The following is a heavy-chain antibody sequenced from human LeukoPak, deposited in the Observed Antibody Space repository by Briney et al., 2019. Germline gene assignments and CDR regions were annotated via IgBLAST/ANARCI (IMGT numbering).Heavy chain of an antibody. CDR1: GGSISSSSYY. V-gene: IGHV4-39*07. CDR3: ARDGGYYYGSGSYYNWFDP. CDR2: IHHSGST. J-gene: IGHJ5*02. D-gene: IGHD3-10*01. Sequence: SETLSLTCTVSGGSISSSSYYWGWIRQPPGKGLEWIGEIHHSGSTNYNPSLKSRVTISVDKSKNQFSLKLTSVTAADTAVYYCARDGGYYYGSGSYYNWFDPWGQGTLVTVSS.